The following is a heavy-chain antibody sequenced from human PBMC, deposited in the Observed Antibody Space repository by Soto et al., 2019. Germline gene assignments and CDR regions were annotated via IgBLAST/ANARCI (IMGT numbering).Heavy chain of an antibody. Sequence: QVQLVESGGGVVQPGRSLRLSCAASGFTFSSYAMHWVRQAPGTGLEWVAVISYDGSTKYYADSVKGRFTISRDNSKNTLYLQMNSRRAEDTAVYYGARLGHCGGDCYSSWGQGTLVTVSS. CDR1: GFTFSSYA. D-gene: IGHD2-21*02. CDR3: ARLGHCGGDCYSS. V-gene: IGHV3-30-3*01. CDR2: ISYDGSTK. J-gene: IGHJ5*02.